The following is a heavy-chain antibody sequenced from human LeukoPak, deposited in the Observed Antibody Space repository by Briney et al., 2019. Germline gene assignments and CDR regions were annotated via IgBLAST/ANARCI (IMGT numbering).Heavy chain of an antibody. D-gene: IGHD3-22*01. CDR2: IKQDGSEK. CDR1: GFTFSSYW. CDR3: ATEYYYDSSGYYYDYYYMDV. J-gene: IGHJ6*03. Sequence: GGSLRLSCTASGFTFSSYWMSWVRQAPGKGLEWVANIKQDGSEKYYVDSVKGRFSISRDNANNSLFLQMNSLRAEDTAVYYCATEYYYDSSGYYYDYYYMDVWGKGTTVTVSS. V-gene: IGHV3-7*01.